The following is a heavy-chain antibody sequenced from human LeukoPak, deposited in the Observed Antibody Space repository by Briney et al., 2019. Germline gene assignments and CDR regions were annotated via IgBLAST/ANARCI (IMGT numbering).Heavy chain of an antibody. CDR2: ISYDGSNK. CDR1: GFTFSSYA. CDR3: ASSPRRSRYMDV. Sequence: GGSLRLSCAASGFTFSSYAMHWVRQAPGKGLEWVAVISYDGSNKYYADSVKGRFTISRDNSKNTLYLQMNSLRAEDTAVYYCASSPRRSRYMDVWGKGTTVTVSS. V-gene: IGHV3-30*04. J-gene: IGHJ6*03.